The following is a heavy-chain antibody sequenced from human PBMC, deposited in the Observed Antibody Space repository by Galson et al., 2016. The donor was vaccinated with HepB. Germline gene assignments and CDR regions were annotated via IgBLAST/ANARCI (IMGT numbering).Heavy chain of an antibody. CDR1: GFTFRSYA. V-gene: IGHV3-23*01. CDR2: ISGGAGSP. D-gene: IGHD6-19*01. J-gene: IGHJ4*02. CDR3: AKESIPYNTGWYEAYDH. Sequence: SLRLSCAASGFTFRSYAMSWVRQAPGKGLEWVSSISGGAGSPFYADSVKGRFTISRDNPENTLFLQMDSLRAEDTALYYCAKESIPYNTGWYEAYDHWGQGILVTVSS.